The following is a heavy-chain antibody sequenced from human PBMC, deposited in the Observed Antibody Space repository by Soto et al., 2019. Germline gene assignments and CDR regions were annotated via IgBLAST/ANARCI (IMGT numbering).Heavy chain of an antibody. Sequence: SETLSLTCAVSGGSISSSNWWSWVRQPPGKGLEWIGEIYHSGSTNYNPSLKSRVTISVDKSKNQFSLKLSSVTAADTAVYYCARDQYDILTGYLYYYYGIDVWGQGTTVTVSS. V-gene: IGHV4-4*02. J-gene: IGHJ6*02. CDR3: ARDQYDILTGYLYYYYGIDV. CDR2: IYHSGST. CDR1: GGSISSSNW. D-gene: IGHD3-9*01.